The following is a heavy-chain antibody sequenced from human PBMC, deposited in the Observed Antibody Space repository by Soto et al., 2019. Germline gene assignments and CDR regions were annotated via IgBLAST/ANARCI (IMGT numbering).Heavy chain of an antibody. V-gene: IGHV1-46*03. Sequence: ASVKVSCKASGYIFTSYYIHWVRQAPGQGLEWMGWINPFDGSRMFAQSFQGRVTMTRDTSTSTVYMEVSSLRSEDTAVYYCSSVYPGETSPFYHWG. D-gene: IGHD2-8*01. CDR1: GYIFTSYY. J-gene: IGHJ4*01. CDR3: SSVYPGETSPFYH. CDR2: INPFDGSR.